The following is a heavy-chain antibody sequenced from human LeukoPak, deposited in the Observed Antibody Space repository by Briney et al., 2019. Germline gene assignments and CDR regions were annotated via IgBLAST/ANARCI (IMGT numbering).Heavy chain of an antibody. D-gene: IGHD3-3*01. CDR2: IYYSGST. CDR1: GGSISSYY. CDR3: ARDIVLRGARSLEWSLTGYHYYMDV. Sequence: PSETLSLTCTVSGGSISSYYWSWIRQPPGKGLEWIGYIYYSGSTNYNPSLKSRVTISVDTSKNQFSLKLSSVTAADTAVYYCARDIVLRGARSLEWSLTGYHYYMDVWGKGTTVTVSS. J-gene: IGHJ6*03. V-gene: IGHV4-59*12.